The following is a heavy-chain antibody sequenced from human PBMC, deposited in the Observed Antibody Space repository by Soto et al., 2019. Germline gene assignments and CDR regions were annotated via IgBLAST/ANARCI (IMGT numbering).Heavy chain of an antibody. CDR2: IYYSGST. J-gene: IGHJ4*02. D-gene: IGHD1-26*01. CDR3: ARVNRWELLYYFDY. V-gene: IGHV4-61*01. CDR1: GGSVSSGSYY. Sequence: SETLSLTCTVSGGSVSSGSYYWSWIRQPPGKGLEWIGYIYYSGSTNYNPSLKSRVTISVDTSKNQFSLKLSSVTAADTAVYYCARVNRWELLYYFDYWGQGTLVTVSS.